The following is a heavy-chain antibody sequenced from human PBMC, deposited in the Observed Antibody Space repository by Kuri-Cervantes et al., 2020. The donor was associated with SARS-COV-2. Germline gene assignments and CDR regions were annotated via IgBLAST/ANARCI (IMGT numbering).Heavy chain of an antibody. V-gene: IGHV3-33*01. J-gene: IGHJ4*02. CDR3: ARDSYYDSPGH. D-gene: IGHD3-22*01. CDR2: IWYDGSNK. Sequence: GESLKISCAASGFTFSSYGMHWVRQAPGKGLEWVAVIWYDGSNKYYADSVKGRFTISRDNAKNSLYLQMNSLRAEDTAVYYCARDSYYDSPGHWGQGTLVTVSS. CDR1: GFTFSSYG.